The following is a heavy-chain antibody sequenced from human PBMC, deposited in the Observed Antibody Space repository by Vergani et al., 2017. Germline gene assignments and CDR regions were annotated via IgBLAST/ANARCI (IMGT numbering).Heavy chain of an antibody. V-gene: IGHV3-23*01. J-gene: IGHJ4*02. CDR2: ISGSGGST. CDR3: AKMVSSSWYVCIDY. D-gene: IGHD6-13*01. CDR1: GFTFSSYA. Sequence: EVQLLESGGGFVQPGGSLRRFCAASGFTFSSYAMSWVRQAPGKGLEWVSAISGSGGSTYYADSVKGRFTISRDSSKNTLYLQMNSLRAEDTAVYCCAKMVSSSWYVCIDYWGQGTLVTVSS.